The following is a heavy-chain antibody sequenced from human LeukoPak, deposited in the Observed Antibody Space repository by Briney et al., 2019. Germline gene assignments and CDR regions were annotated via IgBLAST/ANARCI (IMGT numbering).Heavy chain of an antibody. V-gene: IGHV4-61*02. Sequence: PSETLSLTCTVSGGSINSGSYYWSWIRQPAGKGLEWIGRFYISGSTNYNPSLKSRVTISLDTSKNQFSLKLSSVTAADTAIYYCARGLGWRWLQGFDYWGQGTLVTVSS. CDR3: ARGLGWRWLQGFDY. CDR1: GGSINSGSYY. D-gene: IGHD5-24*01. J-gene: IGHJ4*02. CDR2: FYISGST.